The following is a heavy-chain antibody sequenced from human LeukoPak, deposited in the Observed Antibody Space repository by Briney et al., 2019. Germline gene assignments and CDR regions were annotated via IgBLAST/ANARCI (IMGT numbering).Heavy chain of an antibody. V-gene: IGHV3-33*01. D-gene: IGHD3-3*01. CDR3: AREGDFWSTYYYYYMDV. J-gene: IGHJ6*03. Sequence: GRSLRLSCAASGFTFSSYVMHWVRQAPGKGLERVAVIWYDGSNKYYADSVKGRFTISRDNSKNTLYLQMGSLRAEDTAVYYCAREGDFWSTYYYYYMDVWGKGTTVTVSS. CDR1: GFTFSSYV. CDR2: IWYDGSNK.